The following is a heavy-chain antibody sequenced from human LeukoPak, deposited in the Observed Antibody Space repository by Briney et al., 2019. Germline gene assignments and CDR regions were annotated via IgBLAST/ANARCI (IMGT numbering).Heavy chain of an antibody. CDR3: ARAGSVASRSGWFDP. CDR1: GFTFAYYW. Sequence: GGSLRLSCAASGFTFAYYWMSWVRQAPGKGLEWVANIKQDGYEEYYVDSVKGRFTISRGNAKNSLYLQMNSLRAEDTAVYYCARAGSVASRSGWFDPWGQGTLVAVSS. J-gene: IGHJ5*02. D-gene: IGHD6-6*01. CDR2: IKQDGYEE. V-gene: IGHV3-7*05.